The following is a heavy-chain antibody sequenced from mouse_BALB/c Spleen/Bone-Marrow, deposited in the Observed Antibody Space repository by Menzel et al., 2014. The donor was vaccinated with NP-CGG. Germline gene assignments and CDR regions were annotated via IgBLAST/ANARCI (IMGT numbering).Heavy chain of an antibody. CDR3: TREHDWYFDD. V-gene: IGHV1S135*01. Sequence: EVQLQQSGPELVKPGASVKVSCKASGYSFTDYNMYWVKQSHGKSLEWIGYIGPYNGGTTYNQKFKGKATLTADKSSSTAIMHLNSLSSEDSSVYCCTREHDWYFDDWGAGTTVTVSS. CDR2: IGPYNGGT. J-gene: IGHJ1*01. CDR1: GYSFTDYN.